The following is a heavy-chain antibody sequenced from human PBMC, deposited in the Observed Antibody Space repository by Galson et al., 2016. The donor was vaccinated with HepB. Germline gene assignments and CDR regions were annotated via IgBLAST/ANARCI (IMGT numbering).Heavy chain of an antibody. CDR2: ICYSGNA. Sequence: LSLTCIVSGGSISTGNYYWSWIRQPPGKGLEWIGCICYSGNAYYNSSLKSRVTISIDTSKNQFSLNLSSVTAADTAVYYCSGVDYGGQKLFENSGQGTMVIVSS. D-gene: IGHD4-17*01. CDR1: GGSISTGNYY. J-gene: IGHJ4*02. V-gene: IGHV4-30-4*01. CDR3: SGVDYGGQKLFEN.